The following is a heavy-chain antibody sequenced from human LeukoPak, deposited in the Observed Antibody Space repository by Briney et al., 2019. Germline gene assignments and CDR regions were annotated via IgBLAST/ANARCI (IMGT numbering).Heavy chain of an antibody. CDR1: VGSFSGYY. V-gene: IGHV4-34*01. CDR3: ARGPSGYDWLTWFDP. Sequence: PSETLSLTRAVYVGSFSGYYWSWIRQPPGKGLEWIREINHSGSTNHNPSLKSRVTISVDTSKNQFSLKLSSVTAADTAVYYCARGPSGYDWLTWFDPWGQGTLVTVSS. J-gene: IGHJ5*02. CDR2: INHSGST. D-gene: IGHD5-12*01.